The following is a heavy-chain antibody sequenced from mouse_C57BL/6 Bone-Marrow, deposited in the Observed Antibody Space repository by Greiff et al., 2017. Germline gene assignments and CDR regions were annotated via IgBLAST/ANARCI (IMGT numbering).Heavy chain of an antibody. CDR1: GYSFPDYN. CDR2: INPSYGTT. J-gene: IGHJ1*03. Sequence: VQLKESGPELVKPGASVKISCKASGYSFPDYNMNWVKQSNGKSLEWIGVINPSYGTTSYNQKVKGKATVTVHQSSSTAYMQLNSLTSADSAVYCCARDMWCFDVCYTGPAVTVSS. CDR3: ARDMWCFDV. V-gene: IGHV1-39*01.